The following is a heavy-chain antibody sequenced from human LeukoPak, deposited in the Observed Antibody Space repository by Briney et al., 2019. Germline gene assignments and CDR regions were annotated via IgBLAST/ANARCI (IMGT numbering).Heavy chain of an antibody. D-gene: IGHD3-16*02. V-gene: IGHV4-34*01. CDR3: ARGDGYYVWGSYRGKLDY. CDR1: GGSFSGYY. CDR2: INHSGST. J-gene: IGHJ4*02. Sequence: SETLSLTCAVYGGSFSGYYWSWIRQPPGEGLEWIGEINHSGSTNYNPSLKSRVTISVDTSKNQFSLKLSSVTAADTAVYYCARGDGYYVWGSYRGKLDYWGQGTLVTVSS.